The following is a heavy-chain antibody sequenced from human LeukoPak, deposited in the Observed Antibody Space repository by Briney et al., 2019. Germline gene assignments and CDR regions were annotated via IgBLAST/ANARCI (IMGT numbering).Heavy chain of an antibody. CDR1: GFTFSGYA. V-gene: IGHV3-23*01. CDR2: ISGSGATT. Sequence: GGSLRLSCAASGFTFSGYAMSWVRQAPGKGLDWVSAISGSGATTYYADSVQGRFTISRDNSKNTLSLQMDSLRAEDTAVYYCAKKQFGELLYPFDHWGQGTLVTVSS. D-gene: IGHD3-10*01. J-gene: IGHJ4*02. CDR3: AKKQFGELLYPFDH.